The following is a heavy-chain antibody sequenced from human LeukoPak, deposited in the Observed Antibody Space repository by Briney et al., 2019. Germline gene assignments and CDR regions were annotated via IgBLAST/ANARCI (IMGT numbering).Heavy chain of an antibody. Sequence: VGSLRLSCAVSGFTFSTCAMSWVRQAPGKGLEWVSVISGGAVSIYYADSVKGRFTISRGNSNNTLYLQMNSLRAEDTAVYYCAKSPRGYNYYMDVWGKGTTVTVSS. D-gene: IGHD3-10*01. CDR2: ISGGAVSI. CDR1: GFTFSTCA. CDR3: AKSPRGYNYYMDV. V-gene: IGHV3-23*01. J-gene: IGHJ6*03.